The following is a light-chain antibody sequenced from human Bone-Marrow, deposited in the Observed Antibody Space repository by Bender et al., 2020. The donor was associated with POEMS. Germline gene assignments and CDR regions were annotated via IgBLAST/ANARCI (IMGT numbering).Light chain of an antibody. J-gene: IGLJ3*02. Sequence: QSALTQPASVSGSPGQSITISCTGTSNDVGSSNLVSWYQQHPGKAPKLLIFEGTKRPSGVSNRFSGSKSGNTASLTITGLQSDDEAIYFCVAWDASLNGWVFGGGTKLTVL. CDR1: SNDVGSSNL. CDR2: EGT. CDR3: VAWDASLNGWV. V-gene: IGLV2-14*02.